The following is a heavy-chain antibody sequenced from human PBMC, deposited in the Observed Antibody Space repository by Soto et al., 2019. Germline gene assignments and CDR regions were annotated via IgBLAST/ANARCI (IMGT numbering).Heavy chain of an antibody. CDR2: IYYSGST. D-gene: IGHD3-16*02. Sequence: SETLSLTCTFSGCSISSYYWSWIRQPPGKGLEWIGYIYYSGSTNYNPSLKSRVTISVDTSKNQFSLKLSSVTAADTAVYYCARAGGYDYIWGSYPYYYYYMDVWGKGTTVTVSS. CDR3: ARAGGYDYIWGSYPYYYYYMDV. J-gene: IGHJ6*03. CDR1: GCSISSYY. V-gene: IGHV4-59*01.